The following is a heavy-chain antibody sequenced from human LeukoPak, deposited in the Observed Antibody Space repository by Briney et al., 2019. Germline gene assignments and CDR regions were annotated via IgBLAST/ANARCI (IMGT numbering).Heavy chain of an antibody. CDR1: GFTFSSYE. D-gene: IGHD6-19*01. CDR3: ARSYSSGWYYFDY. Sequence: PGGSLRLSCAASGFTFSSYEMNWVRQAPGKGLEWVSYISSSGSTIYYADSVKGRFTTSRDNAKNSLYLQMNSLRAEDTAVYYCARSYSSGWYYFDYWGQGTLVTVSS. J-gene: IGHJ4*02. CDR2: ISSSGSTI. V-gene: IGHV3-48*03.